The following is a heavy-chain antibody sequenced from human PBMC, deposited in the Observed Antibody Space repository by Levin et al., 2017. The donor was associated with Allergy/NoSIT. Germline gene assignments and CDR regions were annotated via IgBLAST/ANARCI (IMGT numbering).Heavy chain of an antibody. Sequence: SQTLSLTCTVSGGSISSYYWSWIRQPPGKGLEWIGYIYYSGSTNYNPSLKSRVTISVDTSKNQFSLKLSSVTAADTAVYYCARGSIAARYDYWGQGTLVTVSS. V-gene: IGHV4-59*01. J-gene: IGHJ4*02. CDR2: IYYSGST. D-gene: IGHD6-6*01. CDR3: ARGSIAARYDY. CDR1: GGSISSYY.